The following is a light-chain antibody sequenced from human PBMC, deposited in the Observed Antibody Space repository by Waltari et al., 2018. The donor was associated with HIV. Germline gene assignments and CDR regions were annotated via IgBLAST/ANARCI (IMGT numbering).Light chain of an antibody. J-gene: IGKJ2*01. CDR1: QSISSW. CDR3: QQYNSYSRT. Sequence: DIQMTQSPSTLSASVGDRVNITCRASQSISSWLAWYQQKPGKAPKLLIYKASSLESGVPSRFSGSGSGTEFTLTISSLQPDDFATYYCQQYNSYSRTFGQGTKLEIK. V-gene: IGKV1-5*03. CDR2: KAS.